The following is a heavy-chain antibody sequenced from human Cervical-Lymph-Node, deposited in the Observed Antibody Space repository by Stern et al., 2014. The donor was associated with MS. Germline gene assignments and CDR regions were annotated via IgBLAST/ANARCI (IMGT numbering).Heavy chain of an antibody. D-gene: IGHD1-26*01. CDR2: LWYDGSNK. J-gene: IGHJ5*02. Sequence: VQLVESGGGVVQPGRSLRLSCAASGFTFSSYGMHWVRQAPGKGLEWVAVLWYDGSNKYYADSVKGRFTISRDNSKNTLYLQMNSLRAEDTAVYYCARDPSYSGSYRWFDPWGQGTLVTVSS. V-gene: IGHV3-33*01. CDR1: GFTFSSYG. CDR3: ARDPSYSGSYRWFDP.